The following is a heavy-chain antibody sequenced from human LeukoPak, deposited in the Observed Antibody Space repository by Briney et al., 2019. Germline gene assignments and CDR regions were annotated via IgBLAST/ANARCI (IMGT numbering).Heavy chain of an antibody. D-gene: IGHD3-9*01. CDR1: EFAFSRYS. J-gene: IGHJ3*02. CDR3: AREGGAYYDILTGYYTADAFDI. Sequence: PGGALRLSCAASEFAFSRYSMNWVRQAPGKGLEWVSSISDSGTYIYYADSVKGRFTISRDNAKNSLYLQMNSLRAEDTAVYYCAREGGAYYDILTGYYTADAFDIWGQGTMVTVSS. V-gene: IGHV3-21*01. CDR2: ISDSGTYI.